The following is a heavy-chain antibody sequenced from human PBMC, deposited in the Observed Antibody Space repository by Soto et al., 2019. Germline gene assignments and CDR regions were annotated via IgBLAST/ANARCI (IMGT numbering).Heavy chain of an antibody. J-gene: IGHJ6*02. CDR2: IIPIFGTA. V-gene: IGHV1-69*12. D-gene: IGHD2-2*01. Sequence: QVQLVQSGAEVKKPGSSVKVSCKASGGTFSSYAISWVRQAPGQGLEWMGGIIPIFGTANYAQKFQGRVTITADESTSTAYMELSSLRSEDTAVYYCARANLQCISSCCYANYYYYGMDVWGQGTTVTVSS. CDR1: GGTFSSYA. CDR3: ARANLQCISSCCYANYYYYGMDV.